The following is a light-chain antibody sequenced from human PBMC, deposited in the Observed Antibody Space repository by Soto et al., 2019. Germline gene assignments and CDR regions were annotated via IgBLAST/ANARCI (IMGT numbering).Light chain of an antibody. CDR3: QSHDTTNVV. CDR1: NY. CDR2: EDN. J-gene: IGLJ3*02. Sequence: NFMLTQPHSVSESPGKTVTISCTGSNYVQWYQQRPGSAPTTVIYEDNKRPSGVPDRFSGSVDTSSNSASLIISGLKTEDEADYYCQSHDTTNVVFGRGTKLTVL. V-gene: IGLV6-57*02.